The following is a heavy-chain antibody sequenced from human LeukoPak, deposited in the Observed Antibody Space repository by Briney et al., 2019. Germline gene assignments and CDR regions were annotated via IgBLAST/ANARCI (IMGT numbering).Heavy chain of an antibody. D-gene: IGHD1-1*01. J-gene: IGHJ3*02. CDR1: GGSFSGYY. Sequence: SETLSLTCAVYGGSFSGYYWSWIRQPPGKGLEWIGEINHSGSTNYNPSLKSRVTISVDTSKNHFSLKLSSVTAADTAVYYCAAFLLQQINVFDIWGQGTMVTVSS. CDR2: INHSGST. CDR3: AAFLLQQINVFDI. V-gene: IGHV4-34*01.